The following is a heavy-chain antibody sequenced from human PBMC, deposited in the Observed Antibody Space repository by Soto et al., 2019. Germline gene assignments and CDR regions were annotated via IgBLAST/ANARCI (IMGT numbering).Heavy chain of an antibody. D-gene: IGHD3-16*02. CDR2: IYYSGST. Sequence: QLQLQESGPGLVKSSETLSLTCTVSGGSMSSSSYYWGWIRQPPGKGLEWIGSIYYSGSTYYNPSHKSRVTISIDTSKNQFSLKLSSVTATDKAVYYCATQSLGELSPMISWGQGTLVTVSS. CDR1: GGSMSSSSYY. J-gene: IGHJ5*02. V-gene: IGHV4-39*01. CDR3: ATQSLGELSPMIS.